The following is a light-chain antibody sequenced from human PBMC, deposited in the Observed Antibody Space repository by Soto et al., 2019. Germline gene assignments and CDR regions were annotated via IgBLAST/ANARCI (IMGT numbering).Light chain of an antibody. CDR1: NSNIGSNY. J-gene: IGLJ3*02. CDR2: TNN. CDR3: AAWDDSLSGWV. V-gene: IGLV1-47*01. Sequence: QSVLTQPPSASGTPGQRVTISCSGRNSNIGSNYVYWYQQVPGTAPKLLIYTNNQRPSGVPDRFSGSKSATSASLAIGGLRSEDEADYYCAAWDDSLSGWVFSGGTKVTVL.